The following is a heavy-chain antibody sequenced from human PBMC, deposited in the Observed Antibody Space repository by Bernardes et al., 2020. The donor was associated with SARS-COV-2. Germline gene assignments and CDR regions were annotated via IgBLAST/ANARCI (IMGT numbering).Heavy chain of an antibody. V-gene: IGHV3-74*01. J-gene: IGHJ4*02. CDR2: TAADGSGT. CDR3: AGTSVTCCDY. Sequence: GSLRLSCAASGVNFNNLWMHWVRQPPGKGLEWVSRTAADGSGTTYADSVKGRFTISRDNAKNMLFLQMNSLRIEDTAVYYCAGTSVTCCDYWGQGTLVRVSS. CDR1: GVNFNNLW. D-gene: IGHD2-2*01.